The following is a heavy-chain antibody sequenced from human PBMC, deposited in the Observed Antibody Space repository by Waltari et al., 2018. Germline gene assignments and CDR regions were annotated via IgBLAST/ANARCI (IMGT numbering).Heavy chain of an antibody. V-gene: IGHV4-31*03. CDR1: GGSISSGGYY. Sequence: QVQLQESGPGLVKPSQTLSLTCTVSGGSISSGGYYWSWIRQHPGKGLEWVSNIPLGTNANYAESVRGRFTISRDNSKDTLYLQMNSLRGEDTAVYFCARHVSGPTRAAFDVWGQGTMVTVSP. J-gene: IGHJ3*01. D-gene: IGHD6-19*01. CDR3: ARHVSGPTRAAFDV. CDR2: IPLGTNA.